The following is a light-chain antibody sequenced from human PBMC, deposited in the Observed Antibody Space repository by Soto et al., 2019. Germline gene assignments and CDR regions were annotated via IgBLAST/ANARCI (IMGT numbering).Light chain of an antibody. Sequence: QSVLTQPASVSGSPGQSITISCTGTSSDIGGYNYVSWYQQHPSKAPKLLISEVNVRPSGLSDRFSASKAGNTASLTISGLQPEDEAYYYCSSLSTTSTPIVFGSGTKVTVL. CDR3: SSLSTTSTPIV. V-gene: IGLV2-14*01. CDR1: SSDIGGYNY. CDR2: EVN. J-gene: IGLJ1*01.